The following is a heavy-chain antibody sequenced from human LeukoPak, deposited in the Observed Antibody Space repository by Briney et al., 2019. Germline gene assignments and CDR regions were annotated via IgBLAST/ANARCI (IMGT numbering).Heavy chain of an antibody. CDR3: AKVDSD. Sequence: GGSLRLSCAASGFTFSSYGVHWVRQAPGKGLEWVAVISYDGSNKYYADSVKGRFTISRDNSKNTLYLQMNSLRAEDTAVYYCAKVDSDWGQGTLVTVSS. CDR1: GFTFSSYG. D-gene: IGHD2-21*01. J-gene: IGHJ4*02. CDR2: ISYDGSNK. V-gene: IGHV3-30*18.